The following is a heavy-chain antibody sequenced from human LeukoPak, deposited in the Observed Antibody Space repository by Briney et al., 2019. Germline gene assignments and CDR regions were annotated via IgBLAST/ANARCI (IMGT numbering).Heavy chain of an antibody. J-gene: IGHJ4*02. Sequence: ASVKVSCKVSGYTLTELSMHWVRQAPGKGLEWMGGFGPEDGETIYAQKFQGRVTMTEDTSTDTAYMELSSLRSEDTAVYYCATGGWGSRWYFDYWGQGTLVTVSS. CDR3: ATGGWGSRWYFDY. CDR2: FGPEDGET. CDR1: GYTLTELS. D-gene: IGHD7-27*01. V-gene: IGHV1-24*01.